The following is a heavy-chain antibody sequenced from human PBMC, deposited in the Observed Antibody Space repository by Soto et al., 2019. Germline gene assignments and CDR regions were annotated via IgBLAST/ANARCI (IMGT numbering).Heavy chain of an antibody. CDR3: ATSAGSSGWYISGYDY. CDR2: IYYSGST. CDR1: GGSISSGGYS. V-gene: IGHV4-31*11. J-gene: IGHJ4*02. D-gene: IGHD6-19*01. Sequence: SETLSLTCAVSGGSISSGGYSWSWIRQPPGKGLEWIGYIYYSGSTYYNPSLKSRVTISVDTSKNQFSLKLSSVTAADTAVYYCATSAGSSGWYISGYDYWGQGTLVTVSS.